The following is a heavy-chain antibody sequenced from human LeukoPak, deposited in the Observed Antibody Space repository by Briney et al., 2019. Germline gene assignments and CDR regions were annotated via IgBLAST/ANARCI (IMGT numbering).Heavy chain of an antibody. CDR3: ARGRKDYYDSSGYYYGSYYFDY. V-gene: IGHV4-61*02. D-gene: IGHD3-22*01. CDR1: GGSISSGSYY. CDR2: IYTSGST. J-gene: IGHJ4*02. Sequence: SETLSLTCTVSGGSISSGSYYWSWIRQPAGKGLEWIGRIYTSGSTNYNPSLKSRVTISVDTSKNQFSLKLSSVTAADTAVYYCARGRKDYYDSSGYYYGSYYFDYWGQGTLVAVSS.